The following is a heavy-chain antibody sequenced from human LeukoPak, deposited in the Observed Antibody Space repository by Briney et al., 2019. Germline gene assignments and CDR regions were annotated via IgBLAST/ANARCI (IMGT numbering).Heavy chain of an antibody. J-gene: IGHJ4*02. D-gene: IGHD2-2*01. CDR1: GFTFSSYE. V-gene: IGHV3-48*03. Sequence: GGSLRLSCAASGFTFSSYEMNWVRQAPGKGLEWVSYISSSGSTIYYVDSVKGRFTISRDNAKNSLYLQMNSLRAEDTAVYYCARGSYQLFPDYWGQGTLVTVSS. CDR3: ARGSYQLFPDY. CDR2: ISSSGSTI.